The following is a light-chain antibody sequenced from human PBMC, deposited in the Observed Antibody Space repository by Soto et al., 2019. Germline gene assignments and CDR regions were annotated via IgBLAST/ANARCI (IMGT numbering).Light chain of an antibody. CDR2: RND. CDR3: AAWDDSLSGVV. V-gene: IGLV1-47*01. J-gene: IGLJ3*02. CDR1: TSNLGSNF. Sequence: QSVLTQPPSASGTPGQRVTISCSGSTSNLGSNFVYWYQQVPGAAPKLLISRNDQRPSGVPDRFSGSKSGTSASLAISRLRSEDEADYHCAAWDDSLSGVVFGGGTKLTVL.